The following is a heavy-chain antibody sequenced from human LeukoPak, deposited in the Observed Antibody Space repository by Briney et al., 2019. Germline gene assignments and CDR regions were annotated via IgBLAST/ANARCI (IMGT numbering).Heavy chain of an antibody. J-gene: IGHJ4*02. D-gene: IGHD3-3*01. Sequence: SETLSLXCAVYGGSCSGYYWSWIRPPPGKGLEWIGEINHSGSTNYNPSLKSRVTISVDTSKNQFSLKLSSVTAADTAVYYCARGGRFLGYYDFWSGYSNFDYWGQGTLVTVSS. V-gene: IGHV4-34*01. CDR1: GGSCSGYY. CDR3: ARGGRFLGYYDFWSGYSNFDY. CDR2: INHSGST.